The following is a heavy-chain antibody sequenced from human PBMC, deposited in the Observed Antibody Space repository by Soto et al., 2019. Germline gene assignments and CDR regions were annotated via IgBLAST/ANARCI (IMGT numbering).Heavy chain of an antibody. CDR2: ISGSGGST. Sequence: GGSLRLSCAASGFTFSSYAMSWVRQAPGKGLEWVSAISGSGGSTYYADSVKGRFTISRDNSKNTLYLQMNSLRAEDTAVYYCAKDLITMVRGVMSYYYGMDVWGQGTTVTVSS. V-gene: IGHV3-23*01. D-gene: IGHD3-10*01. J-gene: IGHJ6*02. CDR1: GFTFSSYA. CDR3: AKDLITMVRGVMSYYYGMDV.